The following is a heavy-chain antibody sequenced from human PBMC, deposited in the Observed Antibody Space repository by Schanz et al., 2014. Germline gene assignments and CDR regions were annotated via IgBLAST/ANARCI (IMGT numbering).Heavy chain of an antibody. CDR3: ARIGGSVFDY. J-gene: IGHJ4*02. Sequence: VQLVESGGGVVQPGRSLRLSCAASGFMFSSYGMHWVRQAPGKGLEWVSYVSRSTPDIYYADSVKGRFTISRDNSKNSLYLQMNSLRAEDTAVYYCARIGGSVFDYWAQGTLVTVSS. D-gene: IGHD3-10*01. CDR2: VSRSTPDI. CDR1: GFMFSSYG. V-gene: IGHV3-21*04.